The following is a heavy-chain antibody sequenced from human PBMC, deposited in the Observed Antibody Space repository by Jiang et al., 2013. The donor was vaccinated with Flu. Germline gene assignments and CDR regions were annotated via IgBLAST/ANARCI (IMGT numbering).Heavy chain of an antibody. Sequence: TTDYAAPVKGRFTISRDDSKNTLYLQMNSLKTEDTAVYYCTSRQWELLAAHYYYMDVWGKGTTVTVSS. V-gene: IGHV3-15*01. D-gene: IGHD1-26*01. J-gene: IGHJ6*03. CDR3: TSRQWELLAAHYYYMDV. CDR2: TT.